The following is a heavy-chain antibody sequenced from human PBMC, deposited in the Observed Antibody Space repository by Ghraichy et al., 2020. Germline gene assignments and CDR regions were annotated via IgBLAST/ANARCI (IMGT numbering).Heavy chain of an antibody. CDR2: ISGSGGRI. D-gene: IGHD6-19*01. CDR1: GFTFSSYA. V-gene: IGHV3-23*01. J-gene: IGHJ6*02. Sequence: GGSLRLSCAASGFTFSSYAMSWVRQAPGKGLEWVSAISGSGGRIYYADSVKGRFTISRDNSKNTLYLQMNSLRAEDTAVYYCAKDTSSGWYFTGYYYYGMDVWGQGTTVTVSS. CDR3: AKDTSSGWYFTGYYYYGMDV.